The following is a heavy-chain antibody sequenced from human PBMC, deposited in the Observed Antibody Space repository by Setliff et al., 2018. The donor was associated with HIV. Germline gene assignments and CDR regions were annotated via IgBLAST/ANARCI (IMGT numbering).Heavy chain of an antibody. CDR2: ISAYNGNT. D-gene: IGHD4-17*01. J-gene: IGHJ4*02. CDR3: ARDPNGGYGDYFDY. V-gene: IGHV1-18*01. CDR1: GYTFSSYG. Sequence: ASVKVSCKASGYTFSSYGISWVRQAPGQGVEWMGWISAYNGNTNYAQKFQGRVTITTDEFTNTVYMELSSLRSEDTAVYYCARDPNGGYGDYFDYWGQGTLVTVSS.